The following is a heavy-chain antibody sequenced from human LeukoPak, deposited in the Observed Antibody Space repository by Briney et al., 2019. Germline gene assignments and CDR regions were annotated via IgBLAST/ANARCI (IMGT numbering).Heavy chain of an antibody. CDR1: GFTFSSYE. J-gene: IGHJ4*02. CDR2: ITSSGNTM. Sequence: GGSLRLSCAASGFTFSSYEMNWVRQAAGKGLEWVSFITSSGNTMYYADSVKGRFTISREHAKNSLYLQLNRLRAEDTAVYYCARALRYFDWLSPWTFDYWGQGTLVTVSS. V-gene: IGHV3-48*03. CDR3: ARALRYFDWLSPWTFDY. D-gene: IGHD3-9*01.